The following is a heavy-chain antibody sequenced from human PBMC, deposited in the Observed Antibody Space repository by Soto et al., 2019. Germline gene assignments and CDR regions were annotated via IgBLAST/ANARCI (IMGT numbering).Heavy chain of an antibody. Sequence: SETLSLTCVVSGGSISSSNWWSWVRQPPGKGLEWIGEIYRGGNTNYNPSLQSRVTISVDKSKNQFSLKLSSMTAADTAVYYCASQYYYDSSGSQTFDYWGQGTQVTVSS. J-gene: IGHJ4*02. CDR2: IYRGGNT. V-gene: IGHV4-4*02. CDR3: ASQYYYDSSGSQTFDY. CDR1: GGSISSSNW. D-gene: IGHD3-22*01.